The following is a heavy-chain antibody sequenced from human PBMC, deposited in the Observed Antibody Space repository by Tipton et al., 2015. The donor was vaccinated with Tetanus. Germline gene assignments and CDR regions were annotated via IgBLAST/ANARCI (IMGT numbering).Heavy chain of an antibody. CDR1: GLTFGDYA. D-gene: IGHD2-2*01. V-gene: IGHV3-49*03. CDR2: IRSKAYGGTT. CDR3: TRVIVVVPAAISRAFDI. Sequence: SLRLSCTASGLTFGDYAMSWFRQAPGKGLEWVGFIRSKAYGGTTEYAASVKGRFTISRDDSKSIAYLQMNSLKTEDTAVYYCTRVIVVVPAAISRAFDIWGQGTMVTVSS. J-gene: IGHJ3*02.